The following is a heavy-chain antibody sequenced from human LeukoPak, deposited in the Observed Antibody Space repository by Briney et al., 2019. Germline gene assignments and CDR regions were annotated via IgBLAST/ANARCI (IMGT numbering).Heavy chain of an antibody. CDR1: GXSISSYY. Sequence: PSETLSLTCTVSGXSISSYYWSWIRQPPGKGLEWIGYIYYSGSTNYNPSLKSRVTISVDTSKNQFSLKLSSVTAADTAVYYCARVAPRWLQSYFDYWGQGTLVTVSS. CDR3: ARVAPRWLQSYFDY. J-gene: IGHJ4*02. D-gene: IGHD5-24*01. V-gene: IGHV4-59*01. CDR2: IYYSGST.